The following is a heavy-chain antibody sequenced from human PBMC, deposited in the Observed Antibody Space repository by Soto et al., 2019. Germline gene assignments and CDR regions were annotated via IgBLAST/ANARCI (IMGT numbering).Heavy chain of an antibody. J-gene: IGHJ6*02. CDR2: ISSSSSTI. D-gene: IGHD3-22*01. V-gene: IGHV3-48*02. CDR3: ARYPGINYYFISGYYYGYYGMDV. Sequence: PGGSLRLSCAASGFTFSSYSMNWVRQAPGKGLEWVSYISSSSSTIYYADSVKGRFTISRDNAKNSLYLQMNSLRDEDTAVYYCARYPGINYYFISGYYYGYYGMDVWGQGSTVTVSS. CDR1: GFTFSSYS.